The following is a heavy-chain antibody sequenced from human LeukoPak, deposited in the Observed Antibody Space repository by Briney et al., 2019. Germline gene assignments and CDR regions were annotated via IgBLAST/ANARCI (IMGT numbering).Heavy chain of an antibody. CDR1: GFTFINAW. Sequence: GGSLRLSCAASGFTFINAWIAWVRQAPGKGLEWVGRIKAKSHDGTREYAAPVKGRFTISRDDSKNTLYLQMNSLKSEDTAVYYCTTDGVGVEGATYDNWGQGTLVSVSS. CDR3: TTDGVGVEGATYDN. V-gene: IGHV3-15*01. D-gene: IGHD1-26*01. CDR2: IKAKSHDGTR. J-gene: IGHJ4*02.